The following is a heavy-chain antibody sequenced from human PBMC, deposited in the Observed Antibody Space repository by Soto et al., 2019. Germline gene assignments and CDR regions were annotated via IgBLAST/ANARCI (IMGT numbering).Heavy chain of an antibody. Sequence: PGGSLRLSCAVSGFTFSSYAMSWVRQAPGKGLEWVSAISGSGGSTYYADSVKGRFTISRDNSKNTLYLQMNSLRVEDTAVYYCAKDLSGSYYYYYGMDVWGQGTTVTVSS. D-gene: IGHD1-26*01. J-gene: IGHJ6*02. CDR1: GFTFSSYA. CDR3: AKDLSGSYYYYYGMDV. V-gene: IGHV3-23*01. CDR2: ISGSGGST.